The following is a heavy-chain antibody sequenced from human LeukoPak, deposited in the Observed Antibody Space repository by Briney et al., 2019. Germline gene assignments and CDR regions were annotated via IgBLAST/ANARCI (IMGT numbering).Heavy chain of an antibody. CDR2: ISGSGGST. V-gene: IGHV3-23*01. CDR1: GFTFSSYS. J-gene: IGHJ6*03. CDR3: ARGSSLAYYVDV. D-gene: IGHD3-16*02. Sequence: GGSLRLSCAASGFTFSSYSMNWVRQAPGKGLEWVSAISGSGGSTYYADSVKGRFTISRDNAKNTLYLQMNSLRAEDTAVYYCARGSSLAYYVDVWGKGTTVTVSS.